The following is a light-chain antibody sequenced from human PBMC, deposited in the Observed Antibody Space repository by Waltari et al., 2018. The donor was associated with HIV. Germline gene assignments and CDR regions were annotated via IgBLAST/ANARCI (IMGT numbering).Light chain of an antibody. CDR3: GTWDNSLSEVL. J-gene: IGLJ2*01. CDR1: RSNIGYNS. Sequence: QSGLTQPPSVSAAPGQRVTISCSGTRSNIGYNSVSWYQQLPGAAPKLLIYDNDKRPSGIPDRFAASKSGTSVTLGITGLQAGDEATYYCGTWDNSLSEVLFGGGTKLTVL. V-gene: IGLV1-51*01. CDR2: DND.